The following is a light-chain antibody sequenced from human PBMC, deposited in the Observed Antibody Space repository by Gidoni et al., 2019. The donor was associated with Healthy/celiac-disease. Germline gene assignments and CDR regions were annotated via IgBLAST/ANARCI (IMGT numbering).Light chain of an antibody. Sequence: DIQLTQYPSSLAASVGDTVSITCQASQDISNYLNWYQPKPGKAPKIVIYDSSNLETGVPSRFSGRGSGTDVTVTISSLQPEDIATYYYQQYDNRPIYTFGQGTKLEIK. CDR3: QQYDNRPIYT. CDR2: DSS. J-gene: IGKJ2*01. V-gene: IGKV1-33*01. CDR1: QDISNY.